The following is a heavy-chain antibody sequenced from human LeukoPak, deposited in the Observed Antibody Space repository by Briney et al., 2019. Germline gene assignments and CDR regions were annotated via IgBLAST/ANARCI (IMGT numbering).Heavy chain of an antibody. CDR1: GYTFTTYD. J-gene: IGHJ4*02. CDR2: MNPNSGNT. CDR3: ARANYYGSGKKDLDY. D-gene: IGHD3-10*01. V-gene: IGHV1-8*01. Sequence: ASVKLSCKASGYTFTTYDINWVRQATGQGLEWMVGMNPNSGNTGYAQKFQGRVTIPQNTSMSPAYMELNRLRSEETGVYYCARANYYGSGKKDLDYWRQGTMVTVCS.